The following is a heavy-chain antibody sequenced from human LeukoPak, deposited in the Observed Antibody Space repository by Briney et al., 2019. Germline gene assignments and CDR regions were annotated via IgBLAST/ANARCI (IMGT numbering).Heavy chain of an antibody. CDR1: GGSISSYY. J-gene: IGHJ4*02. CDR3: ARRDYYDSTGYFRSDF. V-gene: IGHV4-59*12. CDR2: IYYSGST. Sequence: SETLSLTCTVSGGSISSYYWSWIRQPPGKGLEWIGYIYYSGSTNYNPSLKSRVTISVDKSKNQFSLKLSSVTAADTAVYYCARRDYYDSTGYFRSDFWGQGTLVTVSS. D-gene: IGHD3-22*01.